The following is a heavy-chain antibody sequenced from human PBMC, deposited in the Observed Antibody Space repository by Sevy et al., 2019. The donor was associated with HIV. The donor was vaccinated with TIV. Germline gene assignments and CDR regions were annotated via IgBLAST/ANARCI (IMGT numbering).Heavy chain of an antibody. CDR3: ARDGLTYGGMDV. CDR1: GDSVSSNNAA. Sequence: KQSQTLSLTCAISGDSVSSNNAAWNWIRQSPSRGLEWLGRTFYRSNWYNDYAVSMKGRITINPDTSKNQLSLQLTSVTPEGTAVYYCARDGLTYGGMDVWGQGTTVTVSS. D-gene: IGHD1-20*01. CDR2: TFYRSNWYN. J-gene: IGHJ6*02. V-gene: IGHV6-1*01.